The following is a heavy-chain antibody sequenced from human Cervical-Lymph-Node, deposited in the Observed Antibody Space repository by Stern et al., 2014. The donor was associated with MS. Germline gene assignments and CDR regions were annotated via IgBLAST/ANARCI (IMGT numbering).Heavy chain of an antibody. Sequence: DQLVESGGGVVKPGRSLRLSCAASGFTFSSSGMHWVRQAPGKGLEWLASIWYDGSNRYYADSVKGRFTISRDNSKNTLYLQMNSLRAEDTAVYYCAREGGNTAEYFQHWGQGTLVTVSS. V-gene: IGHV3-33*01. J-gene: IGHJ1*01. CDR1: GFTFSSSG. D-gene: IGHD4-23*01. CDR2: IWYDGSNR. CDR3: AREGGNTAEYFQH.